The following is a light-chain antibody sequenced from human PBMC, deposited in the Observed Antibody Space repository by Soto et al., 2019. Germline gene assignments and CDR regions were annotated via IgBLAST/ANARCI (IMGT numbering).Light chain of an antibody. CDR3: QQYGSSPQT. J-gene: IGKJ1*01. CDR1: QSVSTSQ. Sequence: LPLSPSTLSLSLGERESLSCRASQSVSTSQLAWYQQKPGQAPRLLIYGASSRATGIPGRFSGSGSGTDFTLTISRLEPEDFAVYYCQQYGSSPQTFGQGTKVDIK. CDR2: GAS. V-gene: IGKV3-20*01.